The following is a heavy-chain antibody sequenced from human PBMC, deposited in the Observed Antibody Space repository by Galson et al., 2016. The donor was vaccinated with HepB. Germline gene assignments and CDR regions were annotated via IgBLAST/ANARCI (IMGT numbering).Heavy chain of an antibody. CDR1: GYTFIGYY. CDR2: INPNSGGT. Sequence: SVKVSCKASGYTFIGYYMHWVRQAPGQGLEWMGWINPNSGGTNYAQNFQGRLTMTRDTPITTVNMDLTGLRSDDTAMYYCERYRRGGSFDMWGQGTIVTVSS. V-gene: IGHV1-2*02. D-gene: IGHD3-16*01. J-gene: IGHJ3*02. CDR3: ERYRRGGSFDM.